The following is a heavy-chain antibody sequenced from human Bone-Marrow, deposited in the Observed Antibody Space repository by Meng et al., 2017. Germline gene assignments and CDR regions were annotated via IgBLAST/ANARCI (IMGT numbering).Heavy chain of an antibody. CDR2: FIPIFGTA. J-gene: IGHJ5*02. D-gene: IGHD1-26*01. CDR3: AREPGPRVGWFDP. V-gene: IGHV1-69*01. Sequence: QVPVVTCGAEVKKPGASVKDSSKASGYTFSSYAIGWERQTHGQGLGWMGGFIPIFGTANYAQNFQGRVTITADESTSTAYMELSSLRSEDTAVYYCAREPGPRVGWFDPWGQGTLVTVSS. CDR1: GYTFSSYA.